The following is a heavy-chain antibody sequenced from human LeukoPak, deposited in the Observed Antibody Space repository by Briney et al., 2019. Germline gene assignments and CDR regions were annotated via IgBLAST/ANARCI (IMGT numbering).Heavy chain of an antibody. J-gene: IGHJ4*02. V-gene: IGHV3-30*18. Sequence: GRSLRPSCAASGFTFSSYGMHWVRQAPGKGLEWVAVISYDGSNKYYADSVKGRFTISRDNSKNTLYLQMNSLRAEDTAVYYCAKESGYCSSTSCYAHLFDYWGQGTLVTVSS. D-gene: IGHD2-2*01. CDR1: GFTFSSYG. CDR3: AKESGYCSSTSCYAHLFDY. CDR2: ISYDGSNK.